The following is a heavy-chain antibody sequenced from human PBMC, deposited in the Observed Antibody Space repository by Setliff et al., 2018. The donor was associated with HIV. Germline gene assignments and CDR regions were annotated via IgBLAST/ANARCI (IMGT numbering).Heavy chain of an antibody. CDR2: AHYTERT. J-gene: IGHJ5*02. CDR3: ATGRRYGLFNP. CDR1: GGSISSDY. D-gene: IGHD1-20*01. Sequence: SETLSLTCSVSGGSISSDYWSWIRQPPGKGLGWIGYAHYTERTNYNPSLKSRVTISVDTSKNQFTLNLNSVTAADTAVYYCATGRRYGLFNPWGQGTLVTVSS. V-gene: IGHV4-59*01.